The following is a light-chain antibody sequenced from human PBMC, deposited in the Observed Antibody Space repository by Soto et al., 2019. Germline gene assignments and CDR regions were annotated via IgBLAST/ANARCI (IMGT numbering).Light chain of an antibody. CDR2: GSS. CDR3: LQYDNSPWT. J-gene: IGKJ1*01. V-gene: IGKV3-20*01. CDR1: QSVSSSY. Sequence: EIVLTQSPGTLSLSPGEGATLSCRASQSVSSSYLAWYQQKPGQAPRLLIYGSSSRATGIPDRFSGGGSGTDFTLTISRLEPEEFAVYYCLQYDNSPWTFGQGTKVEIK.